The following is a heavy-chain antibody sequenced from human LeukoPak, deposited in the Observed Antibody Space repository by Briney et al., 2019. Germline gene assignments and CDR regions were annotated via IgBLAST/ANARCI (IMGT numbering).Heavy chain of an antibody. D-gene: IGHD2-21*02. J-gene: IGHJ4*02. Sequence: SETLSLTCTVSGGSVSSGSYYWSWIRQPPGKGLEWIGEINHSGSTNYNPSLKSRVTISVDTSKNQFSLKLSSVTAADTAVYYCARVGVTAVSGDYWGQGTLVTVSS. CDR1: GGSVSSGSYY. V-gene: IGHV4-39*07. CDR3: ARVGVTAVSGDY. CDR2: INHSGST.